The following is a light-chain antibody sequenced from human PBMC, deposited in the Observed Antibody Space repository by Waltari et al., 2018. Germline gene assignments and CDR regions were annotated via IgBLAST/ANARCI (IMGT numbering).Light chain of an antibody. CDR3: QQYNIWPWT. V-gene: IGKV3D-15*01. J-gene: IGKJ1*01. Sequence: EVVMTQSPATLSVSPGERVPLSCRASQRAKTSLAWYQQPPGQAPRLLIYRASTRAAGVPDRFSGSGSGTEFTLTISSLQSEDSAIYYCQQYNIWPWTFGPGTNVDIK. CDR2: RAS. CDR1: QRAKTS.